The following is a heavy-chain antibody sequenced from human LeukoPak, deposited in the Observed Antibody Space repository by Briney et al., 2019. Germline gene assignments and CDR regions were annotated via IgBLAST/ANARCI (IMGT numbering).Heavy chain of an antibody. V-gene: IGHV3-74*01. Sequence: GGSLRLSCAASGFTFSSYWMHWVRQAPGEGLVWVSRINSDGSSTSYADSVKGRFTISRDNAKNSLYLQMNSLRAEDTAVYYCARGPGNPFDYWGQGTLVTVSS. CDR1: GFTFSSYW. CDR2: INSDGSST. J-gene: IGHJ4*02. D-gene: IGHD1-14*01. CDR3: ARGPGNPFDY.